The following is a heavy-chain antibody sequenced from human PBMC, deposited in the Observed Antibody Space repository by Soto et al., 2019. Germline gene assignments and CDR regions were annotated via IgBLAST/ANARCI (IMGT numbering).Heavy chain of an antibody. J-gene: IGHJ4*02. D-gene: IGHD6-19*01. CDR3: AKDRSGWYGGGFDY. Sequence: EVQLLESGGGLVQPGGSLRLSCAASGFTFSSYAMSWVRQAPGKGLEWVSGISGSGGSTYYADSVEGRFTISRDNSKNTQYLQMNSLRAEDTAVYYCAKDRSGWYGGGFDYWGQGTLVTVSS. V-gene: IGHV3-23*01. CDR2: ISGSGGST. CDR1: GFTFSSYA.